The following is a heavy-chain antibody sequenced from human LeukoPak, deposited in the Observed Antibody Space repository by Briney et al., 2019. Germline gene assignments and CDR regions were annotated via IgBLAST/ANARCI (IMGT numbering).Heavy chain of an antibody. Sequence: AGGSLRLFCSASGFTFSSYAMHWVRQAPGKGLEYVSAISSNGGSTYYADPVKGRFTISRDNSKNTLYLQMSSLRAEDTAVYYCVKELVDYYYYYGMDVWGKGTTVTVSS. CDR3: VKELVDYYYYYGMDV. V-gene: IGHV3-64D*06. J-gene: IGHJ6*04. CDR2: ISSNGGST. CDR1: GFTFSSYA.